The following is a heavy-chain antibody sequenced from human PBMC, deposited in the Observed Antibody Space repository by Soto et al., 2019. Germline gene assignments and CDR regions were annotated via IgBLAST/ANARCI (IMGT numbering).Heavy chain of an antibody. CDR1: GYSFSYYG. Sequence: QVQLVQSEAELRKPGASVKVSCKASGYSFSYYGISWVRQAPGQGLEWMGWINPDNENRNYAQKFENRVTMTTATSTNTIYMELRSLKSDDTAIYYCARDRLRGYDNSGFYSWGQGTLVTVSS. J-gene: IGHJ4*02. D-gene: IGHD3-22*01. V-gene: IGHV1-18*01. CDR2: INPDNENR. CDR3: ARDRLRGYDNSGFYS.